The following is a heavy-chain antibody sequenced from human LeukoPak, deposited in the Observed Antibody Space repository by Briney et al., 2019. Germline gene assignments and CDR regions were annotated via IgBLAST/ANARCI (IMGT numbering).Heavy chain of an antibody. CDR2: FDPEDGET. Sequence: GASVKVSCKVSGYTLTELSMHWVRQAPGKGLEWMGGFDPEDGETIHAQKFQGRVTMTEDTSTDTAYMELSSLRSEDTAVYYCATRTYYDILTGRKAFDIWGQGTMVTVSS. D-gene: IGHD3-9*01. CDR1: GYTLTELS. CDR3: ATRTYYDILTGRKAFDI. V-gene: IGHV1-24*01. J-gene: IGHJ3*02.